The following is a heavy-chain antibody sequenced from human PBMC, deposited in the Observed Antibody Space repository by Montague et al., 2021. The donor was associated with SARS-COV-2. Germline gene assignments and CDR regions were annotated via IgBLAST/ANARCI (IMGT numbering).Heavy chain of an antibody. V-gene: IGHV4-34*01. CDR2: VNHSGKT. J-gene: IGHJ5*02. CDR1: GASFSGYH. CDR3: AKGSHIYEKRGLRTGWFDP. Sequence: SETLSLTCAVYGASFSGYHWTWIRQSPGRGLEWIGEVNHSGKTYYNPSLQSRVTMSVDTYKKQFSLRLSSVTAADTALYFCAKGSHIYEKRGLRTGWFDPWGQGTLVTVSS. D-gene: IGHD7-27*01.